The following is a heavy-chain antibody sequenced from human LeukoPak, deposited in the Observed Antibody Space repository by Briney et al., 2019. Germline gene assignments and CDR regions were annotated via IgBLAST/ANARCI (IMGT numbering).Heavy chain of an antibody. Sequence: SETLSLTCAVSGGSISSGGYSWSWIRQPPGTGLEWIGYIYYSGSTYYNPSLKSRVTISVDTSKNQFSLKLSSVTAADTAVYYCASGYTSTWYLVLAYWGQGTLVTVSS. J-gene: IGHJ4*02. CDR1: GGSISSGGYS. V-gene: IGHV4-30-4*07. CDR3: ASGYTSTWYLVLAY. D-gene: IGHD6-13*01. CDR2: IYYSGST.